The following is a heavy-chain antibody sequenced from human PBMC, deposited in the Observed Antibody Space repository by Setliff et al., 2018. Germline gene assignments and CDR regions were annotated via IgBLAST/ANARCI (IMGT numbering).Heavy chain of an antibody. CDR1: GFSFSSYA. CDR3: AKAASYGYEDAFDI. V-gene: IGHV3-23*01. J-gene: IGHJ3*02. D-gene: IGHD5-18*01. CDR2: LTASGDTT. Sequence: PGGSLRLSCAASGFSFSSYAMSWVRQTPGKGLAWVSTLTASGDTTYYADSVKGRFTISRDNSKNTLYLQMNSLRAEDTAVYYCAKAASYGYEDAFDIWGQGTMVTVSS.